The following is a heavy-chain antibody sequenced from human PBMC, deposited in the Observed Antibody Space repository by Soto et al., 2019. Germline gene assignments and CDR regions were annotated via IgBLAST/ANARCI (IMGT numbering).Heavy chain of an antibody. CDR1: GFTFISYA. CDR3: ARSRHGSGSYTHFYYGLDV. V-gene: IGHV3-30-3*01. D-gene: IGHD3-10*01. CDR2: ISFDGSTE. J-gene: IGHJ6*02. Sequence: QVQLVESGGGVVQPGRSLRLSCAASGFTFISYAMHWVRQAPGKGLEWVAVISFDGSTEYYADSVKGRFTISRDNSKNTLDLQMNSLRSEYTAVYYCARSRHGSGSYTHFYYGLDVWGQGTTVTVSS.